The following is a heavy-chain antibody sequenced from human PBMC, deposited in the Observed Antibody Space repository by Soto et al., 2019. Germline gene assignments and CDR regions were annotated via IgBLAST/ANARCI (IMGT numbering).Heavy chain of an antibody. J-gene: IGHJ5*02. D-gene: IGHD3-22*01. Sequence: ASVKVSCKASGYTFTSYGISWVRQAPGQGLEWMGWISAYNGNTNYAQKLQGRVTMTTDTSTSTAYMELRSLRSDDTAVYYCARDHINMIVVAHAFDPWGQGTLVTVSS. V-gene: IGHV1-18*01. CDR2: ISAYNGNT. CDR1: GYTFTSYG. CDR3: ARDHINMIVVAHAFDP.